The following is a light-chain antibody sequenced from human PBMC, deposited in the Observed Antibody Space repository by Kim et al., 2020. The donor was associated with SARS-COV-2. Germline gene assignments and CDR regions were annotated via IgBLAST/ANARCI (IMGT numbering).Light chain of an antibody. J-gene: IGKJ2*01. CDR1: QSVSRRS. V-gene: IGKV3-20*01. Sequence: SLSTGERGTLSCGASQSVSRRSLAWYQQKPGQAPRLLIYDGLRASGIPDRFSGSGSGTDFTLTMSRLEPEDFAVYYCEQYDTSPHTFGRETKLE. CDR2: DGL. CDR3: EQYDTSPHT.